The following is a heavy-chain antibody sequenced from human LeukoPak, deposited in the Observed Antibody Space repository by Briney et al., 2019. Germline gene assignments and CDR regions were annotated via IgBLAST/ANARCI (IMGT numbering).Heavy chain of an antibody. CDR2: VHSSGGVI. CDR1: GYTFTSDY. J-gene: IGHJ5*02. Sequence: ASVKVSCTASGYTFTSDYMNWVRQAPGQGLEWMGIVHSSGGVIKYAQEFQDRLTVTRDTSTSTIYMELSSLRSEDTAVYYCAGSSHQRNWFDPWGQGTLVIVSS. CDR3: AGSSHQRNWFDP. V-gene: IGHV1-46*01. D-gene: IGHD1-26*01.